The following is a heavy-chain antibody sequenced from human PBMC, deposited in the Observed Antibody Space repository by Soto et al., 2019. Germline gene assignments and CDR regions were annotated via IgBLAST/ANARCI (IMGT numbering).Heavy chain of an antibody. CDR1: GFSFSYYG. CDR2: ITHDGYNR. Sequence: QVQLVESGGSVVQPGGSRRFSCAASGFSFSYYGLHWVRQAPGKGLEWLALITHDGYNRYYADSVKGRFTISRDNSKNTIFLQMNSLKSEDTAVYYCAKGGSFDIWGQGTPVTVSS. D-gene: IGHD6-6*01. CDR3: AKGGSFDI. J-gene: IGHJ4*02. V-gene: IGHV3-30*18.